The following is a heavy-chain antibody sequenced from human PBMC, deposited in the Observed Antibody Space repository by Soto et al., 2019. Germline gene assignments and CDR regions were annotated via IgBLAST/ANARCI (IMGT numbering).Heavy chain of an antibody. Sequence: ASVKLSCKASGGTFSSYAISWVRQAPGQGLEWMGGIIPIFGTANYAQKFQGRVTITADESTSTAYMELSSLRSEDTAVYYCARGAGLINRIAVAGTQVWFDPWGQGTLVTVAS. CDR2: IIPIFGTA. D-gene: IGHD6-19*01. CDR3: ARGAGLINRIAVAGTQVWFDP. J-gene: IGHJ5*02. V-gene: IGHV1-69*13. CDR1: GGTFSSYA.